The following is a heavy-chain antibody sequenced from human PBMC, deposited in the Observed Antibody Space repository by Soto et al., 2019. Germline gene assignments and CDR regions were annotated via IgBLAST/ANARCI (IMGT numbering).Heavy chain of an antibody. J-gene: IGHJ5*02. CDR3: ARYRTSSGWLDP. V-gene: IGHV3-7*05. CDR1: GFTLSSYW. CDR2: IKQDGSEK. Sequence: EVQLVESGGGLVQPGGSLRLSCAASGFTLSSYWMTWVRQAPGKGLEWVANIKQDGSEKNYVDSVKGRFTISRDNAQNSLYLQMNSLRAEDTAVYYCARYRTSSGWLDPWGQGTLVTVSS. D-gene: IGHD3-16*02.